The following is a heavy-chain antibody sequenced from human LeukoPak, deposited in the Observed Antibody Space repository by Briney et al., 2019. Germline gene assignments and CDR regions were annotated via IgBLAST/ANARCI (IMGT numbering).Heavy chain of an antibody. CDR3: AKAALRWLQIPLDY. CDR1: GFTFSNYA. J-gene: IGHJ4*02. Sequence: GGSLRLSCAASGFTFSNYAMSWVRQAPGKGLEWVSSISDSGGSTYYADSVKGRFTISRDNSKNTLYLQMNSLRAEDTALYHCAKAALRWLQIPLDYWGQGTLVTVSS. V-gene: IGHV3-23*01. CDR2: ISDSGGST. D-gene: IGHD5-24*01.